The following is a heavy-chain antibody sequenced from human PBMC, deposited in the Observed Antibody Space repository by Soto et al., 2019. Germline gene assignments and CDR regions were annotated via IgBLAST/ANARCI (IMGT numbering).Heavy chain of an antibody. CDR1: GYSFTRNW. J-gene: IGHJ1*01. D-gene: IGHD6-13*01. CDR2: IYPGDSDT. CDR3: ARHSGTAESDSH. Sequence: LXESLKISFQGSGYSFTRNWIAWVRQMPGKGLEWMGIIYPGDSDTRYSPSFQGQVTISADKSIDTAYLQWSSLKVSDTAMYYCARHSGTAESDSHWGQGTLVTVSS. V-gene: IGHV5-51*01.